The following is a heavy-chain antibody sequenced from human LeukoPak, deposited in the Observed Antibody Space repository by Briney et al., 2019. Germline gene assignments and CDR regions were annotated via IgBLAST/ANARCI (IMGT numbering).Heavy chain of an antibody. D-gene: IGHD3-10*01. Sequence: PSXXLSLTCTVSGYSISSGYYWGWIRQPPGKGLEWIGSIYHSGSTYYDPSLKSRVTISVDTSKTQFSLKLSSVTAADTAVYYCARDRRGFDWFDYWGQGTLVTVSS. V-gene: IGHV4-38-2*02. CDR2: IYHSGST. J-gene: IGHJ5*01. CDR1: GYSISSGYY. CDR3: ARDRRGFDWFDY.